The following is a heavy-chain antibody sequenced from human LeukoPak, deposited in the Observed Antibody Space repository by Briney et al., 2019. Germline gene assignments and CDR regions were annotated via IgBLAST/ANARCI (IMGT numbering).Heavy chain of an antibody. V-gene: IGHV4-39*01. CDR2: IYYSGST. CDR3: ARHRKVGPGRYDAFDI. CDR1: GGSISSSSYY. Sequence: PSETLSLTCTVSGGSISSSSYYWGWIRQPPGKGLEWIGSIYYSGSTYYNPSLKSRVTISVDTSKNQFSLKLSSVTAADTAVYYCARHRKVGPGRYDAFDIWGQGTMVTASS. D-gene: IGHD1-26*01. J-gene: IGHJ3*02.